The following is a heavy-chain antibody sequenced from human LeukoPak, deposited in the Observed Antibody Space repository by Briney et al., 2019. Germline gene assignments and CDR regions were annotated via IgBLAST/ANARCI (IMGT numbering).Heavy chain of an antibody. CDR2: IIPILGIA. D-gene: IGHD6-13*01. J-gene: IGHJ4*02. CDR3: ARDRSMQAAAASYYFDY. Sequence: GASVKVSCKASGGTFSSYAISWVRQAPGQGLEWMGRIIPILGIANYAQKFQGRVTITADKSTSTAYMELSSLRSEDTAVYYCARDRSMQAAAASYYFDYWGQGTLVTVSS. V-gene: IGHV1-69*04. CDR1: GGTFSSYA.